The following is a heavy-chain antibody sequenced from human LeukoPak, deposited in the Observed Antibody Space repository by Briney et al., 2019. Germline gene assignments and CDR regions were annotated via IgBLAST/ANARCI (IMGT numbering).Heavy chain of an antibody. V-gene: IGHV4-34*01. CDR3: AGGYCTNGVCSRSGMDV. Sequence: SETLSLTCAVYGGSFSGYYWSWIRQPPGKGLEWIGEINHSGSTNYNPSLKGRVTISIDTSKNQFSLKLSSVTAADTAVYYCAGGYCTNGVCSRSGMDVWGQGTTVTVSS. CDR2: INHSGST. CDR1: GGSFSGYY. J-gene: IGHJ6*02. D-gene: IGHD2-8*01.